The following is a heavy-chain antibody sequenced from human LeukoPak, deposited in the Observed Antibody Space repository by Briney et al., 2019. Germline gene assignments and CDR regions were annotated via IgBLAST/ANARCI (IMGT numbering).Heavy chain of an antibody. Sequence: SETLSLTCTVSGDSMSDYFWTWIRQPPGKGLEWIGYAADSGSTNYNPPLKSRVTISVDSSTNHFSLRLTSVTAADTAVYYCARVGYGGYGVLDYWGQGTLVTVSS. CDR2: AADSGST. J-gene: IGHJ4*02. CDR3: ARVGYGGYGVLDY. V-gene: IGHV4-59*01. D-gene: IGHD5-12*01. CDR1: GDSMSDYF.